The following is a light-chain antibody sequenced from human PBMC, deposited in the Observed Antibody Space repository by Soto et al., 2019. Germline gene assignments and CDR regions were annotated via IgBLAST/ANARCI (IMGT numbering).Light chain of an antibody. J-gene: IGLJ1*01. CDR1: SSNIGDNA. CDR3: AAWDDSLNGYV. CDR2: YDD. V-gene: IGLV1-36*01. Sequence: QSVLTQPPSVSEAPRQRVTISCSGSSSNIGDNAVNWYQHLPGKAPKLLIYYDDLLPSGVSDRFSGSKSGTSASLAISGLRSEDEADYYCAAWDDSLNGYVFGTGTKLTVL.